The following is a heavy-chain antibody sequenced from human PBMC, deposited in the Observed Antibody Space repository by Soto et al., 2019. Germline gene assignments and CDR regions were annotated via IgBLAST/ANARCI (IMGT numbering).Heavy chain of an antibody. CDR2: IKSKTDGGTT. D-gene: IGHD3-3*01. J-gene: IGHJ6*02. Sequence: GGSLRLSCAASGFTFSNAWMNWVRQAPGKGLEWVGRIKSKTDGGTTDYAAPVKGRFTISRDDSKNTLYLQMNSLKTEDTAVYYCTTDLLVGYDFWSGPVLNGMDVWGQGTTVTVSS. CDR3: TTDLLVGYDFWSGPVLNGMDV. V-gene: IGHV3-15*07. CDR1: GFTFSNAW.